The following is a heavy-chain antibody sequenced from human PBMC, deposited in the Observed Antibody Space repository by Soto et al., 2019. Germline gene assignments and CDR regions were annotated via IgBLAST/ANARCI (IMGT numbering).Heavy chain of an antibody. V-gene: IGHV4-31*03. CDR2: IYDSGRT. CDR1: GASIGSGSYY. J-gene: IGHJ4*02. D-gene: IGHD7-27*01. Sequence: QVQLQESGPGLVQPSQTLSLTCTVSGASIGSGSYYWSGIRQYPGEGLVWIGHIYDSGRTYYNPSLESRVSISIDRSKNEFSLTLTSVTAADTAVYYCARLTIIITGAFDDWGLGTVVTVSS. CDR3: ARLTIIITGAFDD.